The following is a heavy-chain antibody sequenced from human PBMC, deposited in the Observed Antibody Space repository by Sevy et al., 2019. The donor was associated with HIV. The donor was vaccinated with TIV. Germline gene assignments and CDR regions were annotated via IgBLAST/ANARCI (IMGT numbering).Heavy chain of an antibody. CDR1: GFTFSRYA. V-gene: IGHV3-23*01. D-gene: IGHD5-12*01. CDR3: AKAFCDTTTWLPNDS. Sequence: GGSLRLSCSASGFTFSRYAMHWVRQAPGKGLQWVSSISDDGGRTSYVDSVKGLFTISRNNTNNMLYLEMDSLRAEDTAVYYCAKAFCDTTTWLPNDSWGQGTLVTVSS. CDR2: ISDDGGRT. J-gene: IGHJ4*02.